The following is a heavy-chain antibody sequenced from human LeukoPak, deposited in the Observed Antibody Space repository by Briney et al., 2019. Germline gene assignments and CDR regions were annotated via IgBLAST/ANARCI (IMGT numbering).Heavy chain of an antibody. D-gene: IGHD6-19*01. CDR1: GFTFDDYA. CDR2: ISWNSGSI. V-gene: IGHV3-9*01. CDR3: ARSPNSYSSGWYYFDY. J-gene: IGHJ4*02. Sequence: HSAGSLRLSCAASGFTFDDYAMHWVRQAPGKGLEWVSGISWNSGSIGYADSVKGRFTISRDNAKNSLYLQMNSLRADDTAVYYCARSPNSYSSGWYYFDYWGQGTLVTVSS.